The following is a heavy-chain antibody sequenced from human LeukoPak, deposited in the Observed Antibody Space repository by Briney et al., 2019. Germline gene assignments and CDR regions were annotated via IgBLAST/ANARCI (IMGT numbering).Heavy chain of an antibody. D-gene: IGHD4-17*01. V-gene: IGHV1-8*01. Sequence: GASVKVSCKASGYTFTSYDINWVRQATGQGLEWMGWMNPNSGNTGYEQKFQGRVTMTRNTSISTAYMELSSLRSEDTAVYYCARVWTTVTTYYYYYGMDVWGQGTTVTVSS. CDR3: ARVWTTVTTYYYYYGMDV. CDR2: MNPNSGNT. CDR1: GYTFTSYD. J-gene: IGHJ6*02.